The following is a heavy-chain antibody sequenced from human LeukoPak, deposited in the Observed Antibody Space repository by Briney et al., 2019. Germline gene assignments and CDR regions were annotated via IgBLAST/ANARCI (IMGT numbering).Heavy chain of an antibody. CDR2: INEDGSGE. D-gene: IGHD1-14*01. CDR1: GFTFSTYR. Sequence: GGSLRLSCAASGFTFSTYRMTWVRQAPGKGLECVANINEDGSGEYYVDSVKGRFTISRDYSKKSLFLQMNSLRAEDTAVYYCVRGGETGGPYVYWGQGTLVTVSS. J-gene: IGHJ4*02. CDR3: VRGGETGGPYVY. V-gene: IGHV3-7*01.